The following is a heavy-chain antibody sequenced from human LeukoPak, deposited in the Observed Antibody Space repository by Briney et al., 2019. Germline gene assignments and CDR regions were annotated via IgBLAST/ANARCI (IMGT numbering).Heavy chain of an antibody. Sequence: GSLRLSCAASGFTFSSYAMSWIRQPPGKGLEWIGEINHSGSTNYNPSLKSRVTISVDTSKNQFSLKLSSVTAADTAVYYCARLSRGEAAAGTVVDYWGQGTLVTVSS. D-gene: IGHD6-13*01. CDR3: ARLSRGEAAAGTVVDY. V-gene: IGHV4-34*01. CDR1: GFTFSSYA. CDR2: INHSGST. J-gene: IGHJ4*02.